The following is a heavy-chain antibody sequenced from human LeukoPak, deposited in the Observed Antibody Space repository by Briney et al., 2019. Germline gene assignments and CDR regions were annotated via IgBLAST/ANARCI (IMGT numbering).Heavy chain of an antibody. Sequence: PSGTLSLTCTVSGGPISRYYWRWLRQPPGKGLEWIWYIYYSGSTNYNPSLESRVTISVDTSKNQFSLKLSSVTAADKAVYYCAREADSSGWYGDAFDIWGQGTMVTVSS. CDR1: GGPISRYY. V-gene: IGHV4-59*01. CDR3: AREADSSGWYGDAFDI. CDR2: IYYSGST. D-gene: IGHD6-19*01. J-gene: IGHJ3*02.